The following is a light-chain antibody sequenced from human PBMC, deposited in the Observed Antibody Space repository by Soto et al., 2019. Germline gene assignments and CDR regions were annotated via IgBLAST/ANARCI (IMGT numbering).Light chain of an antibody. CDR1: SSDVGGYSY. J-gene: IGLJ1*01. V-gene: IGLV2-14*03. CDR3: SSYTSSTAYI. CDR2: HVT. Sequence: QSVLTQPASVSGSPGQSITISCTGTSSDVGGYSYVSWYQQHPGDAPKLMIFHVTNRPSGVSDRFSGSKSGNTASLTISGLQAEDEADYYCSSYTSSTAYIFGTGTMVTVL.